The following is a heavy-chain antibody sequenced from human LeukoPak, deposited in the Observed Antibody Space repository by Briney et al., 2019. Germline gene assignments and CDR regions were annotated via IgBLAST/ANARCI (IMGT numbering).Heavy chain of an antibody. CDR3: ARVPIPPYSSSWYQPFDY. CDR2: ISAYNGNT. CDR1: GYTFTNYG. Sequence: ASVKVSCKASGYTFTNYGISWLRQAPGQGLKWMGWISAYNGNTNYAQKLQGRVTMTTDTSTSTAYMELRSLRSDDSAVYFCARVPIPPYSSSWYQPFDYWGQGTLVTVSS. V-gene: IGHV1-18*01. D-gene: IGHD6-13*01. J-gene: IGHJ4*02.